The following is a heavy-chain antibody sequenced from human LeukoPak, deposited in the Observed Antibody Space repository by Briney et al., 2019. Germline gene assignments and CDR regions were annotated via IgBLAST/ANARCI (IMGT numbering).Heavy chain of an antibody. D-gene: IGHD4-11*01. J-gene: IGHJ6*03. CDR2: IYYSGST. CDR1: GGSISSGSYF. Sequence: SETLSLTCTVSGGSISSGSYFWGWIRQPPGKGLEWIGSIYYSGSTYYNPSLKSRVTISVDTSKNQFSLKLSSVTAADTAVYYCARGQIPRTTVTAYYMDVWGKGTTVTVSS. V-gene: IGHV4-39*01. CDR3: ARGQIPRTTVTAYYMDV.